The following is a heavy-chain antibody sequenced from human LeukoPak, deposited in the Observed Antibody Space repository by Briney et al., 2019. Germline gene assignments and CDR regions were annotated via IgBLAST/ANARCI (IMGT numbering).Heavy chain of an antibody. J-gene: IGHJ6*03. V-gene: IGHV3-66*02. CDR2: IYSGGST. D-gene: IGHD7-27*01. CDR3: ARASQLGIKGRGYYMDV. Sequence: PGGSLRLSCATSGFTVSSNYMSWVRQAPGKGLEWVSVIYSGGSTYYADSGKGRFTISRDNSKNTLYLQMNSLRGEDTAVYYCARASQLGIKGRGYYMDVWGKGTTVTVSS. CDR1: GFTVSSNY.